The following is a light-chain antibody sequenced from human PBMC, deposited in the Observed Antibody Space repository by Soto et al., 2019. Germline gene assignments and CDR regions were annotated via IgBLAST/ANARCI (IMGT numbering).Light chain of an antibody. Sequence: DIQMTQSPSSLSASVGDRVTITCRTSQSISTYLNWYQQKPGKAPKLLIYGVFSLESGVPSRFSGGGSGTDFSLTISSLQPEDFAVYYCQQSYSTPPTFGQRTKVEIK. J-gene: IGKJ2*01. CDR1: QSISTY. CDR2: GVF. V-gene: IGKV1-39*01. CDR3: QQSYSTPPT.